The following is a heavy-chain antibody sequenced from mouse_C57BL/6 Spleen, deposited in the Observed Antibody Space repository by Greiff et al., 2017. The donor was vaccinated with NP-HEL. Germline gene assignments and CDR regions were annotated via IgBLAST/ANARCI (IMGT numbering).Heavy chain of an antibody. Sequence: QVQLQQSGPELVKPGASVKISCKASGYTFTDYYINWVKQRPGQGLEWIGWIFPGSGSTYYNEKFKGKATLTVDKSSSTAYMLLSSLTSEDSAVYFCARLNDYDERGYAMDYWGQGTSVTVSS. D-gene: IGHD2-4*01. CDR3: ARLNDYDERGYAMDY. CDR1: GYTFTDYY. V-gene: IGHV1-75*01. J-gene: IGHJ4*01. CDR2: IFPGSGST.